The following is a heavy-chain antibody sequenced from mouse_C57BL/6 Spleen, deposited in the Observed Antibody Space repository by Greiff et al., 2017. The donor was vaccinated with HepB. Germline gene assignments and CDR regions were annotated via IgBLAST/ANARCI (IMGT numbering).Heavy chain of an antibody. D-gene: IGHD2-3*01. CDR1: GFTFSSYA. V-gene: IGHV5-4*03. Sequence: EVKLMESGGGLVKPGGSLKLSCAASGFTFSSYAMSWVRQTPEKRLEWVATISDGGSYTYYPDNVKGRFTISRDNAKNNLYLQMSHLKSEDTAMYYCARGVGGYYAWFAVWGQGTLVTVSA. CDR3: ARGVGGYYAWFAV. CDR2: ISDGGSYT. J-gene: IGHJ3*01.